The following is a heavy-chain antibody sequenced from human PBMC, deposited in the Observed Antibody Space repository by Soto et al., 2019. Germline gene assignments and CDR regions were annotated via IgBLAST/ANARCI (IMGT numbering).Heavy chain of an antibody. D-gene: IGHD3-10*01. Sequence: GGSLILSCAASGFTFSNAWMSWVRQAPGKGLEWVGRIKTKAERGATDYAAPVKGRFTISRDDSKTTLYLQMNSLKTDDTAVYYCTTGRSYLVWGQGTLVTVSS. CDR1: GFTFSNAW. CDR3: TTGRSYLV. J-gene: IGHJ4*02. V-gene: IGHV3-15*01. CDR2: IKTKAERGAT.